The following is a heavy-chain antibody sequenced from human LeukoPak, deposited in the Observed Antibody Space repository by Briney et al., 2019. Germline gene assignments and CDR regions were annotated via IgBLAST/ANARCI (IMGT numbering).Heavy chain of an antibody. CDR2: ISTFNGHT. CDR3: ARVDTVNYYYYMDV. Sequence: ASVKVSCKASGYTFTTYGISWVRQAPGHGLEWMGWISTFNGHTNYAQSRQDRVTMTTDTATSTIYMELSSLTLDDTAVYYCARVDTVNYYYYMDVWGKGTPVTVSS. J-gene: IGHJ6*03. D-gene: IGHD4-17*01. V-gene: IGHV1-18*01. CDR1: GYTFTTYG.